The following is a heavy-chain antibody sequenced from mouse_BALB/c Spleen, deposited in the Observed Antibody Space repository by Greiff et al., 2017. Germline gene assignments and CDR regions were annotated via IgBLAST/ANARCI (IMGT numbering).Heavy chain of an antibody. J-gene: IGHJ2*01. CDR2: IDPENGNT. V-gene: IGHV14-1*02. D-gene: IGHD4-1*01. CDR1: GFNIKDYY. CDR3: AITGY. Sequence: VQLQQSGAELVRPGALVKLSCKASGFNIKDYYMHWVKQRPEQGLEWIGWIDPENGNTIYDPKFQGKASITADTSSNTAYLQLSSLTSEDTAVYYCAITGYWGQGTTLTVSS.